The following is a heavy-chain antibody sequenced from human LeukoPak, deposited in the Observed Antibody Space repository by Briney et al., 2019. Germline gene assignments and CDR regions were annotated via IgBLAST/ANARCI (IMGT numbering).Heavy chain of an antibody. J-gene: IGHJ5*02. CDR2: ISAYNGNT. V-gene: IGHV1-18*01. CDR1: GYTFTSYG. CDR3: AREGPEPIFGVVTENWFDP. D-gene: IGHD3-3*01. Sequence: GASVKVSCKASGYTFTSYGISWVRQAPGQGLEWMGWISAYNGNTNYAQKLQGRVTMTTDTSTSTAYMELRSLSSDDTAVYYCAREGPEPIFGVVTENWFDPWGQGTLVTVSS.